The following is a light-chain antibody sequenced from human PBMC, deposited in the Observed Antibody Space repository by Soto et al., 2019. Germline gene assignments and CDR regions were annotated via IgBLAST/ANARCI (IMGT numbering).Light chain of an antibody. J-gene: IGKJ1*01. CDR1: QSVSSSY. CDR2: GAS. V-gene: IGKV3-20*01. CDR3: QQYGSSRTWT. Sequence: EIVLTQSPGTLSLSPGEGATLSCRASQSVSSSYLAWYQQKPCQAHRLLIYGASSRATGIPDRFSGSGSGTDFTLTISRLEPEDFAVYYSQQYGSSRTWTFGQGTKVEIK.